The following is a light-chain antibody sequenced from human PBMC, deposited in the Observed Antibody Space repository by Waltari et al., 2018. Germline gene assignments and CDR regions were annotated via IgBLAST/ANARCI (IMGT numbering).Light chain of an antibody. J-gene: IGKJ2*01. CDR3: QQYYSYPYA. CDR1: QHISIY. V-gene: IGKV1-8*01. Sequence: AVWLTQSPSSLSASTGDRVTITCRSSQHISIYLAWYQQKSGTPPKLLLYAASTLQSGVPPRFSGSGSGTNFSLTIDCLQSEDFATYFCQQYYSYPYAFGQGTKVEIK. CDR2: AAS.